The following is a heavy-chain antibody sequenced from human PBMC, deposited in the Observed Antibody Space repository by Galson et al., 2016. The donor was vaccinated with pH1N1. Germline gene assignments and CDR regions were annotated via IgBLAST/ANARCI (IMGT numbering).Heavy chain of an antibody. V-gene: IGHV1-18*01. CDR3: ARLGASVGGTTY. D-gene: IGHD6-19*01. CDR2: VSTSNGNT. Sequence: SVKVSCKASGYTFTSYGISWVRQAPGQGLEFMGWVSTSNGNTHFAQKFQGRVTLTTDTSTSTACMELRSLRSDDTAVYYCARLGASVGGTTYWGQGTLVTVSS. CDR1: GYTFTSYG. J-gene: IGHJ4*02.